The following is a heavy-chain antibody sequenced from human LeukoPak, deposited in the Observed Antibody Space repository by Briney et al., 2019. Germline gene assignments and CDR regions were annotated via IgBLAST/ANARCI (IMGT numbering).Heavy chain of an antibody. CDR3: ARDRYETNTGYSTSDY. Sequence: EASVKVSCKASGGTFSSYAISWVRQAPRQGLEWMGRIIPILGIANYAQKFQGRVTITADKSTSTAYMELSSLRSEDTAVYYCARDRYETNTGYSTSDYWGQGTLVTVSS. V-gene: IGHV1-69*04. CDR1: GGTFSSYA. D-gene: IGHD6-13*01. CDR2: IIPILGIA. J-gene: IGHJ4*02.